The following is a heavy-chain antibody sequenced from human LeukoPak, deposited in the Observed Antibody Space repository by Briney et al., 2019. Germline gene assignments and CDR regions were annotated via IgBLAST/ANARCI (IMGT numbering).Heavy chain of an antibody. CDR1: GGSISSYY. CDR2: INYSGST. D-gene: IGHD1-26*01. J-gene: IGHJ4*02. CDR3: ARLGGSYDGCHDY. Sequence: SETLSLTCAVSGGSISSYYWSWIRQPPGKGLEWIGYINYSGSTNYNPTLKSRVTISVDTSKTQFSLKLSSVAAADAVVYYCARLGGSYDGCHDYWGQGTLVTVSS. V-gene: IGHV4-59*01.